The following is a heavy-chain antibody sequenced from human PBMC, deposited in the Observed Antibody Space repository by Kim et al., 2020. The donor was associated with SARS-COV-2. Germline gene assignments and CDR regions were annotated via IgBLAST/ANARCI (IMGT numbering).Heavy chain of an antibody. J-gene: IGHJ4*02. CDR3: AVGGGDY. V-gene: IGHV3-48*01. D-gene: IGHD3-16*01. Sequence: RRSTKSDADSGKGRFTISRDNAKNSLYLQMNSLGAGDTAVYYCAVGGGDYWGQGTLVTVSS. CDR2: RRSTK.